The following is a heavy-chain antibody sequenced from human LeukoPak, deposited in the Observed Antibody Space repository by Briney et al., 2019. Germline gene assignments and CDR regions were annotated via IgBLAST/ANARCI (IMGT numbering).Heavy chain of an antibody. V-gene: IGHV1-69*04. Sequence: ASVKVSCKASGGTFSSYTISWVRQAPGQGLEWMGRIIPILGIANYAQKFQGRVTITADKSTSTAYMELSSLRSEDTAVYYRARDLGSYYGMDVWGQGTTVTVSS. CDR3: ARDLGSYYGMDV. CDR2: IIPILGIA. J-gene: IGHJ6*02. D-gene: IGHD6-25*01. CDR1: GGTFSSYT.